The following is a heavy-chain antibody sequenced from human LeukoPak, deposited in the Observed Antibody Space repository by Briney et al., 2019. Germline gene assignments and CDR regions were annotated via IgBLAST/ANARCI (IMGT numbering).Heavy chain of an antibody. CDR3: SRDRAAAGGGDY. CDR2: IIPIFGTA. V-gene: IGHV1-69*13. D-gene: IGHD6-13*01. CDR1: GGTFNIHA. J-gene: IGHJ4*02. Sequence: SVKVSCKTSGGTFNIHAINWVRQAPGQGLEWMGVIIPIFGTANYAQKFVGRVTITADESTSTAYMEMDSLTSEDTAVYYCSRDRAAAGGGDYWGKGTLVSVSS.